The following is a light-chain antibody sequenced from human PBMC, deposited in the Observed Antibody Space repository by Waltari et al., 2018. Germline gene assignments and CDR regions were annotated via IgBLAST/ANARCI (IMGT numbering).Light chain of an antibody. CDR2: DAS. V-gene: IGKV1-33*01. Sequence: DIQMTQSPSSLSASLGDRSTITCQASQDISIYLNWYKQKPGKAHKLLISDASNLETGVPSRFSGSGSGTDFTFTISSLQPEDIATYYCQQYDNLPTLTFGGGTKVEIK. CDR3: QQYDNLPTLT. CDR1: QDISIY. J-gene: IGKJ4*01.